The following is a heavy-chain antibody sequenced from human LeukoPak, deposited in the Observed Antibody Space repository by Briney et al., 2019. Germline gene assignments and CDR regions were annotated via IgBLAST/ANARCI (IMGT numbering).Heavy chain of an antibody. D-gene: IGHD3-10*01. CDR1: GGSVNSGAYY. V-gene: IGHV4-31*03. Sequence: SETLSLTCTVSGGSVNSGAYYWSWIRQFPGKGLEWIGQIFFTGRTDYNPSLKSRLAISIDTSRDQFSLELSSVSAADTATYYCARDRASGMDYWGQGILVTVSS. J-gene: IGHJ4*02. CDR2: IFFTGRT. CDR3: ARDRASGMDY.